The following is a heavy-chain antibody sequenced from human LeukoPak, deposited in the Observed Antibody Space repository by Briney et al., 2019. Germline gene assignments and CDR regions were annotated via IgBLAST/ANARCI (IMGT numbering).Heavy chain of an antibody. V-gene: IGHV3-30*04. CDR2: ISYDGSNK. CDR1: GFPFSSYA. J-gene: IGHJ3*02. CDR3: ARVDVDTGAFDI. D-gene: IGHD5-18*01. Sequence: PGRSLRLSCAPSGFPFSSYAMHWVRQAPGKGLEWVAVISYDGSNKYYADSVKGRFTISRDNSKNTLYLQMNSLRAEDTAVYYCARVDVDTGAFDIWGQGTMVTVSS.